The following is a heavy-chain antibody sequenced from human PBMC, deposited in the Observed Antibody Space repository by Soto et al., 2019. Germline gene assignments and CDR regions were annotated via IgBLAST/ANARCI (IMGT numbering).Heavy chain of an antibody. D-gene: IGHD3-9*01. CDR2: IGTAGDT. CDR3: ARAIDYDILTGYPAPPDY. J-gene: IGHJ4*02. CDR1: GFTFSSYD. Sequence: PGGSLRLSCAAFGFTFSSYDMHWVRQATGKGLEWVSAIGTAGDTYYPGSVKGRFTISRENAKNSLYLQMNSLRAGDTAVYYCARAIDYDILTGYPAPPDYWGQGTLVTVSS. V-gene: IGHV3-13*04.